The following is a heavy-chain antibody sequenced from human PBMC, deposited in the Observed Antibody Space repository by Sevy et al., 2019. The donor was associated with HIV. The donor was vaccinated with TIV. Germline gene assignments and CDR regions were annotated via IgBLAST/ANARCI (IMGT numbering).Heavy chain of an antibody. CDR3: ARAVPATDAFDI. D-gene: IGHD6-19*01. CDR2: ISGISNYI. CDR1: GFTFTSYS. Sequence: GGSLRLSCAASGFTFTSYSMHWVRQAPGKGLEWVSSISGISNYIYYADSVKGRFSISRDNAKNSLYLQMNSLRAEDTAVFYCARAVPATDAFDIWGQGTFVTVSS. V-gene: IGHV3-21*01. J-gene: IGHJ3*02.